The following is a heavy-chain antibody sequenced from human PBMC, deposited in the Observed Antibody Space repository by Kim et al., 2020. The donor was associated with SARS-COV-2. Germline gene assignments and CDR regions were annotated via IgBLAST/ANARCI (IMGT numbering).Heavy chain of an antibody. CDR3: ATPGRGQLVFYFQH. Sequence: SVTGRFTLARDNSKNTLYLQMNSLRAEDTAVYYCATPGRGQLVFYFQHWGQGTLVTVSS. D-gene: IGHD6-6*01. V-gene: IGHV3-30*07. J-gene: IGHJ1*01.